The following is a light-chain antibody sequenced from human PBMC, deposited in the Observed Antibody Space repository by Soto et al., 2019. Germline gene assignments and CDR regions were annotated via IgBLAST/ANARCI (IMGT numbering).Light chain of an antibody. CDR1: QSVSNNY. CDR3: QQYGSSGT. Sequence: EIVLTQSPGTLSLSPGERATLSCRTSQSVSNNYLAWYTQKPGQAPRLLIYGASSRATGIPDRFSGSGSGTDFTLTIRRLEPEDFAVYYCQQYGSSGTFGQGTKVDIK. J-gene: IGKJ1*01. V-gene: IGKV3-20*01. CDR2: GAS.